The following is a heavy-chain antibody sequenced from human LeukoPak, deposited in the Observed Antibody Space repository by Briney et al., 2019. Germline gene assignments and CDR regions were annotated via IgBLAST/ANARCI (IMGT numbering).Heavy chain of an antibody. CDR3: ARDGDYYDSSGYYLDY. D-gene: IGHD3-22*01. J-gene: IGHJ4*02. CDR1: GFTFSDYY. CDR2: ISSSGSTI. V-gene: IGHV3-11*01. Sequence: PGGSLRLSCAASGFTFSDYYMSWIRQAPGKGLEWVSYISSSGSTIYYADSVKGRFTISRDNANNSLYLQMNSLRAEDTAVYYCARDGDYYDSSGYYLDYWGQGTLVTVSS.